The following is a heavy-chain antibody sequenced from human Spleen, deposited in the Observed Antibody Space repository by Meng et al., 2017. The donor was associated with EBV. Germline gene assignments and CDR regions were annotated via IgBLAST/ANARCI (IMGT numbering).Heavy chain of an antibody. CDR2: ISYDGSNK. J-gene: IGHJ4*02. D-gene: IGHD3-22*01. Sequence: QIQLVESRGGVVQPGGSLRLSCAASGFTFSGFGMHWVRQAPGKGLEWLSVISYDGSNKLYADSVKDRFAISRDNSKNTLYLQMNSLRVEDTALYFCARDAHPDFYDKRGPIDHWGQGTLVTVSS. CDR1: GFTFSGFG. CDR3: ARDAHPDFYDKRGPIDH. V-gene: IGHV3-30*03.